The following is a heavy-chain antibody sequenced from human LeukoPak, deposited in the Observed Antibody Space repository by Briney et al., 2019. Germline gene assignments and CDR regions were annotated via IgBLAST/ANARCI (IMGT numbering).Heavy chain of an antibody. CDR3: ARAVLRYYDSSGIVAFDI. J-gene: IGHJ3*02. CDR2: INWNGGNT. CDR1: GVTFDDYG. V-gene: IGHV3-20*04. D-gene: IGHD3-22*01. Sequence: SGRCLRLSCAASGVTFDDYGVSWVPQAPGKGLEWVSGINWNGGNTGYADSVKGRFTISRDNAKNSLYLQMNSLRAEDTALYYCARAVLRYYDSSGIVAFDIWGQGTMVTVSS.